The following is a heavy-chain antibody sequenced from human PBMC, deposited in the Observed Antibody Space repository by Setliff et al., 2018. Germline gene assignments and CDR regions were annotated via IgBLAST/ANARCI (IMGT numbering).Heavy chain of an antibody. D-gene: IGHD2-15*01. CDR2: IYYSGNI. V-gene: IGHV4-34*01. CDR3: ASAAAGYCSGRSCYAKLYFDY. CDR1: GGSFSGYY. J-gene: IGHJ4*02. Sequence: SETLSLTCAVYGGSFSGYYWNWIRQPPGKGLEWIGSIYYSGNIYYNPSLKSRVTMSVDTSKNQFSLKLRSVTAADTAVYYCASAAAGYCSGRSCYAKLYFDYWGQGTLVTVSS.